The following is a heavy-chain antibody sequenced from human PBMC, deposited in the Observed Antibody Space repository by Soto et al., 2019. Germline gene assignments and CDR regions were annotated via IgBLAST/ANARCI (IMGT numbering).Heavy chain of an antibody. V-gene: IGHV3-66*01. D-gene: IGHD1-20*01. CDR3: ASEASSYNWNRRYYYYYYMDV. CDR2: IYSGGST. J-gene: IGHJ6*03. Sequence: GGSLRLSCAASGFTVSSNYMSWVRQAPGKGLEWVSVIYSGGSTYYADSVKGRFTISRDNAKNSLYLQMNSLRAEDTAVYYCASEASSYNWNRRYYYYYYMDVWGKGTTVTVSS. CDR1: GFTVSSNY.